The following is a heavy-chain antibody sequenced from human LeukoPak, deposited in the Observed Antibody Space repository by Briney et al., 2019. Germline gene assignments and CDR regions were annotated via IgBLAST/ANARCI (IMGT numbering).Heavy chain of an antibody. CDR3: ARRSRYCSSTSCYISMRDRAFDI. J-gene: IGHJ3*02. V-gene: IGHV4-34*01. CDR2: INHSGST. Sequence: SETLSLTCAVYGGSFSGYYWSWIRQPPGKGLEWIGEINHSGSTNYNPSLKSRVTISVDTSKNQFSLKLSSVTAADTAVYYCARRSRYCSSTSCYISMRDRAFDIWGQGTMVTVSS. CDR1: GGSFSGYY. D-gene: IGHD2-2*02.